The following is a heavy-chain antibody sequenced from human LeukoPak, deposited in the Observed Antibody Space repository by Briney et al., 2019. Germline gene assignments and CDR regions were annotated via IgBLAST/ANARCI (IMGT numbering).Heavy chain of an antibody. D-gene: IGHD1-26*01. Sequence: PSETLSLTCAVSGGSFSGYYWSWIRQPPGKGLEWIGEINHSGSTNYNPSLKSRVTISVDTSTNQFSLKLSSVTAADSAVYYCVGGSGGSYFGYWGQGTLVTVSS. CDR1: GGSFSGYY. CDR3: VGGSGGSYFGY. J-gene: IGHJ4*02. CDR2: INHSGST. V-gene: IGHV4-34*01.